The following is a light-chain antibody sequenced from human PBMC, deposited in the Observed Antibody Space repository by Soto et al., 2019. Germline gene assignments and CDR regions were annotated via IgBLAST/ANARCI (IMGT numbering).Light chain of an antibody. V-gene: IGKV3-20*01. CDR3: QQYDSSPRT. CDR2: AAS. CDR1: QSINRNF. Sequence: ETVLTQSPGTLSLSPGERATLSCRASQSINRNFLSWYQQKPGQGPRPLMYAASSRATGIPARFSGSGSGTDFTLTISSLEPEDFAVYYCQQYDSSPRTFGQGTKVEIK. J-gene: IGKJ1*01.